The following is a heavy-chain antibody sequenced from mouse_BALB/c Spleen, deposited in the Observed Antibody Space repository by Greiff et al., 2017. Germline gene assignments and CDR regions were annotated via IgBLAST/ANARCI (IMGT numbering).Heavy chain of an antibody. CDR2: IYPYNGGT. J-gene: IGHJ4*01. D-gene: IGHD2-14*01. CDR3: ARGRYDDAMDY. Sequence: EVKVEESGPELVKPGASVKISCKASGYTFTDYNMHWVKQSHGNSLEWIGYIYPYNGGTGYNQKFKSKATLTVDNSSSTAYMELRSLTSEDSAVYYCARGRYDDAMDYWGQGTSVTVSS. CDR1: GYTFTDYN. V-gene: IGHV1S29*02.